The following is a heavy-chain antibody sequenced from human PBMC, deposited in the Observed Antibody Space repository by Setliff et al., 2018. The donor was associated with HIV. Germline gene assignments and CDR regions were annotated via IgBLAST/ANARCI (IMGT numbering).Heavy chain of an antibody. Sequence: ASVKVSCKASGYSFSKYGISWVRQAPGQGLEWMGWISGYNGNTNYAQKFQGRLTMTTDTSTSTAYMELRGLRSDDTAVYYCARANVPYSNFWSFSYSLPYYFDYWGQGTLVTVSS. J-gene: IGHJ4*02. CDR1: GYSFSKYG. CDR3: ARANVPYSNFWSFSYSLPYYFDY. D-gene: IGHD3-3*01. CDR2: ISGYNGNT. V-gene: IGHV1-18*01.